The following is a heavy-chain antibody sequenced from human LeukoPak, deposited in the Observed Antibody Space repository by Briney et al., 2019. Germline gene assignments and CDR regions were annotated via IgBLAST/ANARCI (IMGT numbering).Heavy chain of an antibody. Sequence: GGSLRLSCAASGFTFSSYGMHWVRQAPGKGLEWVAFITYDGSKKYYADSVKGRFTISRDNSKNTLYLQMNSLRAQDTAVYYCSELALSRDAYPRAGLWGQGTLVTVSS. CDR2: ITYDGSKK. D-gene: IGHD5-24*01. CDR1: GFTFSSYG. V-gene: IGHV3-30*18. J-gene: IGHJ4*02. CDR3: SELALSRDAYPRAGL.